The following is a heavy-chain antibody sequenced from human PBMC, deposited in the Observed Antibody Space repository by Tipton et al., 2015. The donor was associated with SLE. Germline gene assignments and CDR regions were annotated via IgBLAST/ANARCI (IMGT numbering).Heavy chain of an antibody. J-gene: IGHJ4*02. D-gene: IGHD1-26*01. CDR2: ISYDGSNK. V-gene: IGHV3-30*04. CDR3: ARDFSKPRELLRGFDY. CDR1: GFTFSSYA. Sequence: SLRLSCAASGFTFSSYAMHWVRQAPGKGLEWVAVISYDGSNKYYADSVKGRFTISRDNSENTPYLQMNSLRAEDTAVYYCARDFSKPRELLRGFDYWGQGTLVTVSS.